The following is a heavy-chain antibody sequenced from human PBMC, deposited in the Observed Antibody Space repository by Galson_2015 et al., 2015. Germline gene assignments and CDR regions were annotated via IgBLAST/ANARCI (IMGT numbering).Heavy chain of an antibody. Sequence: SLRLSCAASGFTFSYAWMSWVRQAPGKGLEWVGRIKSKTDGGTTDYAAPVKGRFTISRDDSKSIAYLQMNSLKTEDTAIYYCTRGRDGYKLDAFDIWSQGTMVTVSS. J-gene: IGHJ3*02. V-gene: IGHV3-15*01. CDR1: GFTFSYAW. CDR2: IKSKTDGGTT. CDR3: TRGRDGYKLDAFDI. D-gene: IGHD5-24*01.